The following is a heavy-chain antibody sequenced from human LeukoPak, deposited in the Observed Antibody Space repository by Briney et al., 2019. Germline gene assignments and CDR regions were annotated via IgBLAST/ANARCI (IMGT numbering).Heavy chain of an antibody. CDR2: ISGSGGST. J-gene: IGHJ6*02. CDR3: AKIGERGFLEWLRGSDYYGMDV. CDR1: GFTFGSYA. V-gene: IGHV3-23*01. Sequence: GGSLRLSCAASGFTFGSYAMSWVRQAPGKGLEWVSAISGSGGSTYYADSVKGRFTISRDNSKNTLYLQMNSLRAEDTAVYYCAKIGERGFLEWLRGSDYYGMDVWGQGTTVTVSS. D-gene: IGHD3-3*01.